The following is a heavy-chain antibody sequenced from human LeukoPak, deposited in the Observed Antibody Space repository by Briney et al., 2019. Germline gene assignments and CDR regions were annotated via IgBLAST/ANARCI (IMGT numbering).Heavy chain of an antibody. Sequence: GESLRLSCAASGFTFRDYYMSWIRQAPGKGLEWVSYIGTGGTPIDYADSVKGRFTTSRDDAKSSLYLQMNNVRAEDTAFYYCARIYGGYWGQGALVSVSS. CDR2: IGTGGTPI. V-gene: IGHV3-11*01. D-gene: IGHD3-16*01. J-gene: IGHJ4*02. CDR1: GFTFRDYY. CDR3: ARIYGGY.